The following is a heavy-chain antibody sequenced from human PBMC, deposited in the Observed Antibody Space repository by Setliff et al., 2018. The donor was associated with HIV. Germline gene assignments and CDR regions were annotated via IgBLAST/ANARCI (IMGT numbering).Heavy chain of an antibody. CDR1: GYTLTELS. V-gene: IGHV1-24*01. CDR3: ATRTRWIQLSFDGIFDY. D-gene: IGHD5-18*01. Sequence: ASVKVSCKVSGYTLTELSIHWVRQAFGKGLEWMGGFDSEDGEAIYAQKFQGRVIMTEDTSTDTAYMELSSLTSGDAAVYYCATRTRWIQLSFDGIFDYWGQGTPVTVS. J-gene: IGHJ4*02. CDR2: FDSEDGEA.